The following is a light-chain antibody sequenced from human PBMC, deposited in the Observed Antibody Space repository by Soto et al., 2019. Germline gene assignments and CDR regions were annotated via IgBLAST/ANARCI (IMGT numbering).Light chain of an antibody. J-gene: IGLJ1*01. Sequence: QSVLTQAASVSGSPGQSITISCTGTSNDVGGYNYVSWYQQHPDTAPKLIIYDVRYRPSGGSDRFSGSKSGNTDSLTISGLQAEDEADYYCSAYTSSSTPYVFGSGTKFTVL. V-gene: IGLV2-14*01. CDR2: DVR. CDR3: SAYTSSSTPYV. CDR1: SNDVGGYNY.